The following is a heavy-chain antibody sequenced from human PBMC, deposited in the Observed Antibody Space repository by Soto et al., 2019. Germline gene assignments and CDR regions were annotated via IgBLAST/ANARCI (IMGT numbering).Heavy chain of an antibody. CDR2: ISSSSSYI. J-gene: IGHJ4*02. CDR1: GFTFSSYS. Sequence: PGGSLRLSCAASGFTFSSYSMNWVRQAPGKGLEWVSSISSSSSYIYYADSVKGRFTISRDNAKNSLYLQMNSLRAEDTAVYYCARDYCSSTSCYDSFDYWGQGTLVTVSS. D-gene: IGHD2-2*01. V-gene: IGHV3-21*01. CDR3: ARDYCSSTSCYDSFDY.